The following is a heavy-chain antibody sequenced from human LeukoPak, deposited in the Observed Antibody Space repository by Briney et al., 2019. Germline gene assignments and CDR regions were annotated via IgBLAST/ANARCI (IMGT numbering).Heavy chain of an antibody. CDR1: GYTFTSYG. D-gene: IGHD6-13*01. CDR3: ARVGIAAAGMGGWFDP. J-gene: IGHJ5*02. Sequence: ASVKVSCKASGYTFTSYGISWVRQAPGQGLEWMGWISAYNGNTNYAQKLQGRFTMTTDTSTSTAYMELRSLRSDDTAVYYCARVGIAAAGMGGWFDPWGQGTLVTVSS. V-gene: IGHV1-18*01. CDR2: ISAYNGNT.